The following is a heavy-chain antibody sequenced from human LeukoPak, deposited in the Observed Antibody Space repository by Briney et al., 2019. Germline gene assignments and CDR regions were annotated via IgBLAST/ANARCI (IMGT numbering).Heavy chain of an antibody. CDR2: INHSGST. V-gene: IGHV4-34*01. D-gene: IGHD2-15*01. Sequence: SETLSLTCAVYGGSFSGYYWSWIRQPPGEGLEWIGEINHSGSTNYNPSLKSRVTISVDTSKNQFSLKLSSVTAADTAVYYCARGRRTGYCCGGSCYSYYYYGMDVWGQGTTVTVSS. CDR1: GGSFSGYY. J-gene: IGHJ6*02. CDR3: ARGRRTGYCCGGSCYSYYYYGMDV.